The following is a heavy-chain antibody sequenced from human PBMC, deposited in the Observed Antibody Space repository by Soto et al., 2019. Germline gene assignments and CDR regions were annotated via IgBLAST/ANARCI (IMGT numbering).Heavy chain of an antibody. Sequence: GVSKILYCSTSGFTFSSYAMSWVRQAPGKGLEWVSAISGSGGSTYYADSVKGRFTISRDNSKNTLYLQMNSLRAEDTAVYYCAREVDPQYFDNWCQVTSVIVSS. CDR2: ISGSGGST. D-gene: IGHD2-2*01. CDR1: GFTFSSYA. V-gene: IGHV3-23*01. J-gene: IGHJ4*02. CDR3: AREVDPQYFDN.